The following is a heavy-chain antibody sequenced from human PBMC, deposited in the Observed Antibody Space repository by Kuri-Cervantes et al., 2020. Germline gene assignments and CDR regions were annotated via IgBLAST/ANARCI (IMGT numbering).Heavy chain of an antibody. V-gene: IGHV4-39*07. CDR2: IYYSGST. CDR3: ARSRYGWFDP. CDR1: GGSINSRSYY. D-gene: IGHD1-14*01. Sequence: SETLSLTCTVSGGSINSRSYYWGWIRQPPGKGLEWIGNIYYSGSTYYNPSLKSRVTISVDTSKNQFSLKLSSVTAADTAVYYCARSRYGWFDPWGQGTLVTVSS. J-gene: IGHJ5*02.